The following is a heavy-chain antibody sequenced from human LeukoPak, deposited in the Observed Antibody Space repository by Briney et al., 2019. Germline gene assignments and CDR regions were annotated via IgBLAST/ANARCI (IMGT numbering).Heavy chain of an antibody. CDR3: ARNLRPDFDY. V-gene: IGHV6-1*01. Sequence: SQTLSLTCAISGDSVYSGSSAWSWLRQSPSRGLEWLGRTYYRSKWNHDYAESVKSRITINPDTSKNEFSLQLNSVTPEDTAVYYCARNLRPDFDYWGQGTLVTVSS. CDR1: GDSVYSGSSA. J-gene: IGHJ4*02. CDR2: TYYRSKWNH.